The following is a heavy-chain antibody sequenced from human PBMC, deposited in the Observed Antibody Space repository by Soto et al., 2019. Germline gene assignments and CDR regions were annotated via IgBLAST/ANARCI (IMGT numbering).Heavy chain of an antibody. CDR1: GYTFTSYY. D-gene: IGHD3-10*01. J-gene: IGHJ6*02. CDR2: INPSGGST. V-gene: IGHV1-46*03. Sequence: ASVKVSCKASGYTFTSYYMHWVRQAPGQGLEWMGIINPSGGSTSYAQKFQGRVTMTRDTSTSTVYMELSSLRSEDTAVYYCARDRPLWFGELLQAPYYYYGMDVWGQGTTVTV. CDR3: ARDRPLWFGELLQAPYYYYGMDV.